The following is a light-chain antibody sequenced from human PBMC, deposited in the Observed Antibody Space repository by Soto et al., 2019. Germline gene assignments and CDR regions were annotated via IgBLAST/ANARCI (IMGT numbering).Light chain of an antibody. CDR2: AAS. Sequence: DIQMTQSPSSLSASVGDRVTITCRASQSISSYLNWYQQKPGKAPKLLIYAASSLQSGVPSRFSGSGSGTEFTLTISSLQPDDFATYYCQQSSSTPQTFGGGTKVDIK. CDR3: QQSSSTPQT. J-gene: IGKJ4*01. V-gene: IGKV1-39*01. CDR1: QSISSY.